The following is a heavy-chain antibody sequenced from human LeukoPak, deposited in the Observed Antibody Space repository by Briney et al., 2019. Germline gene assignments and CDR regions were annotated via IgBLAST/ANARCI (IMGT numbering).Heavy chain of an antibody. CDR3: ARDQRVTGRPDIDY. CDR2: IRSDGSST. Sequence: GGSLRLSCAASGFTFRNHWMHWVRQTPGKGLVWVSRIRSDGSSTTYADSVKGRFTISRDNAKNTLYLQMNNLRAEDTAMYYCARDQRVTGRPDIDYWGQGTLVIVSS. J-gene: IGHJ4*02. V-gene: IGHV3-74*03. CDR1: GFTFRNHW. D-gene: IGHD6-6*01.